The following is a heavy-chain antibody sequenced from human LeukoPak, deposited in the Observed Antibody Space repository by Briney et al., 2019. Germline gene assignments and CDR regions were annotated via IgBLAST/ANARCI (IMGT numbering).Heavy chain of an antibody. Sequence: PSETLSLTCAVYGGSFSGYYWSWVRQPPGKGLEWIGEINHSGSTNYNPSLKSRVTISVDTSKNQFSLKLSSVTAADTAVYYYARRAYYYDSSGYGTLIDYSGQGTLVTVSS. CDR3: ARRAYYYDSSGYGTLIDY. V-gene: IGHV4-34*01. CDR1: GGSFSGYY. CDR2: INHSGST. J-gene: IGHJ4*02. D-gene: IGHD3-22*01.